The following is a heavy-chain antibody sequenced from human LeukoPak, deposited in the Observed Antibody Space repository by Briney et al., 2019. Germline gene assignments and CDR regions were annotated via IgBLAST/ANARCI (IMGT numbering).Heavy chain of an antibody. CDR1: GFTFSSYE. V-gene: IGHV3-48*03. J-gene: IGHJ4*02. D-gene: IGHD5-18*01. CDR2: ISSRSSTI. Sequence: GGSLRLSCAASGFTFSSYEMNWVRQAPGKGLEWISFISSRSSTIFYGDSVKGRFSISRDNAKNSLYLQMNNLRAEDTAVYYCARVGDNTYGTGPFDYWGQGSLVTVSS. CDR3: ARVGDNTYGTGPFDY.